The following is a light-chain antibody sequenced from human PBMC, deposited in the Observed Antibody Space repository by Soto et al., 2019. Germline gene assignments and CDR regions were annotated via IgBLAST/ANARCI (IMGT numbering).Light chain of an antibody. CDR1: TSDVGGDNF. CDR2: EVS. J-gene: IGLJ1*01. Sequence: QSALTQPPSASGAPGQSVTISFTGTTSDVGGDNFVSWYQQHPGKAPKLMIFEVSKRPSGVPDRFSGSKSGNTASLTVSGLRDEDEADYYCRSLADTAGKNDHYVFGTGTKLTVL. V-gene: IGLV2-8*01. CDR3: RSLADTAGKNDHYV.